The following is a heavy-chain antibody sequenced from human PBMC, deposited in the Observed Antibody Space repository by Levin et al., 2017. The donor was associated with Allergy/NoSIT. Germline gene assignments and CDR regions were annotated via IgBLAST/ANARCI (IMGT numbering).Heavy chain of an antibody. D-gene: IGHD1-26*01. CDR2: IYTSEST. CDR3: ARDWTGYRGGWFDP. V-gene: IGHV4-61*01. CDR1: GGSISSGTYY. Sequence: SETLSLTCTVSGGSISSGTYYWSWIRQPAGKGLQWIGRIYTSESTNYKPITDYNSSLKCRVTISIDTSKNQFSLALTSVTAADTAVYYCARDWTGYRGGWFDPWGQGTLVTVSS. J-gene: IGHJ5*02.